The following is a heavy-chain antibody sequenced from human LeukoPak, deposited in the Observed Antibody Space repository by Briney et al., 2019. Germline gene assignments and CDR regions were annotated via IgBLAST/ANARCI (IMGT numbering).Heavy chain of an antibody. CDR2: INHSGST. D-gene: IGHD3-22*01. Sequence: SKTLSLTCAVYGGSFSGYYWSWIRQPPGKGLEWIGEINHSGSTNYNPSPKSRVTISVDTSKNQFSLKLSSVTAADTAVYYCASSSGYFPFDYWGQGTLVTVSS. J-gene: IGHJ4*02. CDR3: ASSSGYFPFDY. CDR1: GGSFSGYY. V-gene: IGHV4-34*01.